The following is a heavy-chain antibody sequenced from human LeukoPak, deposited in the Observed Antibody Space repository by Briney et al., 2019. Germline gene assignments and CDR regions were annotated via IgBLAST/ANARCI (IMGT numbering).Heavy chain of an antibody. Sequence: GAXVKVSXXASGGTFSSYAISWVRQAPGQGLEWMGGIIPIFGTANYAQKFQGRVTITADESTSTAYMELSRLRSEDTAVYYCAXXXXXRXXXXXXTNYYYYYYMDVWGKGTTVTISS. CDR1: GGTFSSYA. J-gene: IGHJ6*03. V-gene: IGHV1-69*13. CDR3: AXXXXXRXXXXXXTNYYYYYYMDV. CDR2: IIPIFGTA.